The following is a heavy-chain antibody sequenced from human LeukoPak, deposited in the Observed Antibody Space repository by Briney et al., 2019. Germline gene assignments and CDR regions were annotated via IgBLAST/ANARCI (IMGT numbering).Heavy chain of an antibody. CDR3: AVTIFGVDYYFYTMDV. CDR2: ISNSGNT. CDR1: GDPISSGAYY. V-gene: IGHV4-30-4*01. D-gene: IGHD3-3*01. Sequence: PSETLSLTCAVSGDPISSGAYYWDWVRQPPGQGLEWIGYISNSGNTYCNPSLKSRVTISLDTPKNHLSLNLSSVTAADTAVYYCAVTIFGVDYYFYTMDVWGQGTTVTVSS. J-gene: IGHJ6*02.